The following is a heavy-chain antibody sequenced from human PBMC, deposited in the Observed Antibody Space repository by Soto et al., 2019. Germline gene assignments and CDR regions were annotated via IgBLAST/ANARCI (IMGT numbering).Heavy chain of an antibody. Sequence: NPSLTCTVSGGSISSGDYYWSWIRQPPGKGLEWIGYIYYSGSTYYNPSLKSRVTISVDTSKNQFSLKLSSVTAADTAVYYCARAGPDTAMATGYWGQGTLVTVSS. CDR1: GGSISSGDYY. D-gene: IGHD5-18*01. V-gene: IGHV4-30-4*01. CDR3: ARAGPDTAMATGY. J-gene: IGHJ4*02. CDR2: IYYSGST.